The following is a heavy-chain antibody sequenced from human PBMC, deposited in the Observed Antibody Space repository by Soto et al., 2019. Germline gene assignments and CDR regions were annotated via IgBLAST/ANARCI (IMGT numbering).Heavy chain of an antibody. Sequence: QLQLQESGPGLVKPSETLSLTCTVSGGSISSSSYYWGWLRQPPGKGLEWIGSIYYSGSTYYNPSLKSRVTISVDTSKNQFSLKLSSVTAADTAVYYCARGSSGWYDYWGQGTLVTVSS. CDR1: GGSISSSSYY. CDR2: IYYSGST. J-gene: IGHJ4*02. CDR3: ARGSSGWYDY. D-gene: IGHD6-19*01. V-gene: IGHV4-39*01.